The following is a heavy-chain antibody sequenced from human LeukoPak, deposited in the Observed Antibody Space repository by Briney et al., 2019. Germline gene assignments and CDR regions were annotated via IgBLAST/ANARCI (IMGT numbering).Heavy chain of an antibody. D-gene: IGHD3-10*01. Sequence: SVKVSCKASGGTFSSYAISWARQAPGQGLEWMGGIIPIFGTANYAQKFQGRVTITADESTSTAYMELSSLRSEDTAVYYCASGGSGSSVYYFDYWGQGTLVTVSS. CDR2: IIPIFGTA. V-gene: IGHV1-69*13. CDR3: ASGGSGSSVYYFDY. CDR1: GGTFSSYA. J-gene: IGHJ4*02.